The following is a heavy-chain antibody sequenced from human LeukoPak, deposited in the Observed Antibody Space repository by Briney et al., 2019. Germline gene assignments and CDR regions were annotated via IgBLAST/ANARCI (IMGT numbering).Heavy chain of an antibody. J-gene: IGHJ5*02. V-gene: IGHV1-69*06. CDR2: IIPIFGTA. D-gene: IGHD6-19*01. CDR1: GGTFSSYA. CDR3: ARPTYSSGWMSGWFDP. Sequence: ASVKVSCKASGGTFSSYAISWVRQAPGQGLEWMGGIIPIFGTANYAQKFQGRVTITADKSTSTAYMELSSLRSEDTAVYYCARPTYSSGWMSGWFDPWGQGTLVTVSS.